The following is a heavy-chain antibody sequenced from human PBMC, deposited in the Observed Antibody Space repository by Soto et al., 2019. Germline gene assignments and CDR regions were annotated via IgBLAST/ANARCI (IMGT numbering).Heavy chain of an antibody. CDR1: GDSFGSYG. CDR2: ISAYNGNK. D-gene: IGHD2-2*01. J-gene: IGHJ4*02. Sequence: ASVKVSCKASGDSFGSYGITWVRQAPGQGLEWMGWISAYNGNKNYAQKLQDRVTMTTDTSTSTAYMELRSLRSDDTAVYYCARDEDLLSYHFDYWGQGPLVTVSS. CDR3: ARDEDLLSYHFDY. V-gene: IGHV1-18*01.